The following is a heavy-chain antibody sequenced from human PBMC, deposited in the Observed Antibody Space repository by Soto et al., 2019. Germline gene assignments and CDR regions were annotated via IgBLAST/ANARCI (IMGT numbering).Heavy chain of an antibody. D-gene: IGHD5-18*01. CDR3: ARSRYSYGYKNYYYYGMDV. CDR1: GGSISSGGYY. J-gene: IGHJ6*02. CDR2: IYYSGST. V-gene: IGHV4-31*03. Sequence: PSETLSLTCTVSGGSISSGGYYWSWIRQHPGKGLEWIGYIYYSGSTYYNQSLKSRVTISVDTSKKQFSLKLSSMTAADTAVYYCARSRYSYGYKNYYYYGMDVWGQGTTVTSP.